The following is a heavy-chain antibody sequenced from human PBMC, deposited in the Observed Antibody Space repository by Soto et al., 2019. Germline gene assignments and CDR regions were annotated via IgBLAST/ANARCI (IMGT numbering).Heavy chain of an antibody. CDR3: AAETGADTFDH. D-gene: IGHD1-1*01. J-gene: IGHJ4*02. Sequence: SVKVSCKASGYNFNDYFMHCVRQAPGQGLEWMGWIRPKSGETKYEQKFQDRVTMTSDTSISTAYMELIMLTSDDTAVYFCAAETGADTFDHWGQGTLVTVSS. CDR1: GYNFNDYF. V-gene: IGHV1-2*02. CDR2: IRPKSGET.